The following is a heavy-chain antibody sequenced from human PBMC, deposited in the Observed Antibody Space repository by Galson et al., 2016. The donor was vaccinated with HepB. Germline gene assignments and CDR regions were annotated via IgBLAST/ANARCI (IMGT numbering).Heavy chain of an antibody. J-gene: IGHJ4*02. CDR1: GFTFRNYA. CDR2: ISANGDST. Sequence: SLRLSCAASGFTFRNYAIQWVRQAPGKGLQYVSVISANGDSTYYADSVKGRFTISRDNSKNSLYLQMHSLTTDDTALYFCAKGYDVDWIDYWGQGTLVTVSS. CDR3: AKGYDVDWIDY. V-gene: IGHV3-43*02. D-gene: IGHD1-1*01.